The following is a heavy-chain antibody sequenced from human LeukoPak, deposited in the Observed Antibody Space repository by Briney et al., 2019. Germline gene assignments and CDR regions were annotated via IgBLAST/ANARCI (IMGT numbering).Heavy chain of an antibody. CDR2: IREDGSEG. CDR1: GFTFSDAW. CDR3: ARSLTLYSSGWYFEY. V-gene: IGHV3-7*01. J-gene: IGHJ4*02. D-gene: IGHD6-19*01. Sequence: PGGSLRLSCAASGFTFSDAWMSWVRQAPGKGLEWVANIREDGSEGFFVDSVKGRFTVSRDNTRNSLHLQMNSLRAEDTAVYYCARSLTLYSSGWYFEYWGQGTLVSVSS.